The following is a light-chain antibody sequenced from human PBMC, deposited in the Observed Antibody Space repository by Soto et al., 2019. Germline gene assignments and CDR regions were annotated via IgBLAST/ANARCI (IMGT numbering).Light chain of an antibody. CDR3: QSYDMSLSGWV. V-gene: IGLV2-23*01. CDR1: SSDVGSYNL. J-gene: IGLJ3*02. CDR2: EGS. Sequence: QSALTQPASVSGSPGQSITISCTGTSSDVGSYNLVSWYQQHPGKAPKLMIYEGSKRPSGVSNRFSGSKSGNTASLTISGLQAEDEADYYCQSYDMSLSGWVFGGGTKLTVL.